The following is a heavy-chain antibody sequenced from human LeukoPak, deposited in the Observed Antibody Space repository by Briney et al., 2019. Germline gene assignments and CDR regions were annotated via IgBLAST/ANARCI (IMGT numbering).Heavy chain of an antibody. CDR2: IYYSGST. Sequence: SETLSLTCTVSGGSISSYYWSWIRQPPGKGLEWIGYIYYSGSTNYNPSLKSRVTISVDTSKSQFSLKLSSVTAADTAVYYCARETAMAFDYWGQGTLVTVSS. CDR1: GGSISSYY. J-gene: IGHJ4*02. V-gene: IGHV4-59*01. D-gene: IGHD5-18*01. CDR3: ARETAMAFDY.